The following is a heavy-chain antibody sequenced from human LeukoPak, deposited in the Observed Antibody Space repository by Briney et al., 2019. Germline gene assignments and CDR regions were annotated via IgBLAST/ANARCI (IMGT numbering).Heavy chain of an antibody. J-gene: IGHJ6*02. Sequence: GGSLRLSCAASGFTFSDYGMHWVRQAPGKGLEWVAVISYDGSNKYYSDSVKGRFTISRDNSKNTLYLQMNSLRVGDSAVYYCAKVSGRIQIWPQPFGDGMDVWGQGTTVTVSS. CDR2: ISYDGSNK. CDR3: AKVSGRIQIWPQPFGDGMDV. V-gene: IGHV3-30*18. D-gene: IGHD5-18*01. CDR1: GFTFSDYG.